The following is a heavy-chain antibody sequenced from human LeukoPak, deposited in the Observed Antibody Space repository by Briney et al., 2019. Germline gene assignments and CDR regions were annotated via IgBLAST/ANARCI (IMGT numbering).Heavy chain of an antibody. V-gene: IGHV1-24*01. Sequence: ASVKVSCKVSGYTLTELSMHWVRQAPGKGLEWMGGFDPEDGETIYAQKFQGRVTMTEDTSTDTAYMELSSLRSEDTAVYYCARYDRAYWYFDLWGRGTLVTVSS. CDR2: FDPEDGET. CDR3: ARYDRAYWYFDL. CDR1: GYTLTELS. J-gene: IGHJ2*01. D-gene: IGHD1-1*01.